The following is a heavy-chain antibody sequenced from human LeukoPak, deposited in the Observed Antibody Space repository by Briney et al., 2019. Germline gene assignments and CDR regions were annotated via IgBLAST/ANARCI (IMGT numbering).Heavy chain of an antibody. V-gene: IGHV3-7*01. CDR2: IKQDGSEK. J-gene: IGHJ3*02. D-gene: IGHD3-10*01. CDR1: GFTFSSYW. CDR3: AREYRTMVRGVQVWLDSFYI. Sequence: GGSLRLSCAASGFTFSSYWMSWVRQAPGKGLEWVANIKQDGSEKYYVDSVKGRFTISRDNAKNSLYLQMNRLRAEDTAVYYCAREYRTMVRGVQVWLDSFYIWGQGTIVTVSS.